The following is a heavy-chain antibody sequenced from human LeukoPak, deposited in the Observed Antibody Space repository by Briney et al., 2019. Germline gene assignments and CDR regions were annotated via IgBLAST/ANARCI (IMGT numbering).Heavy chain of an antibody. V-gene: IGHV3-23*01. J-gene: IGHJ4*02. CDR3: AKIAVAGTSDY. D-gene: IGHD6-19*01. Sequence: GGSLTLSCAASGFNFSTYAMSWVRQAPGKGLEWVSAISGSGGNTYYADSVKGRFTISRDNSKNTLYLQMNSLRVEDTAVYYCAKIAVAGTSDYWGQGTLVTVSS. CDR2: ISGSGGNT. CDR1: GFNFSTYA.